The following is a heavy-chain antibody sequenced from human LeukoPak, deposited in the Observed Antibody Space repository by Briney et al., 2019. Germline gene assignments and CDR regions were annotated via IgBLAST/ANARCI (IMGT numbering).Heavy chain of an antibody. CDR2: INPSGGST. Sequence: ASVKVSCKASGYTFTSYYMHWVRQAPGQGLEWMGIINPSGGSTSYAQKFQGRVTMTRDMSTSTVYMELSSLRSEDTAVYYCARTVRGVNLFGYWGQGTLVTVSS. CDR1: GYTFTSYY. D-gene: IGHD3-10*01. V-gene: IGHV1-46*01. J-gene: IGHJ4*02. CDR3: ARTVRGVNLFGY.